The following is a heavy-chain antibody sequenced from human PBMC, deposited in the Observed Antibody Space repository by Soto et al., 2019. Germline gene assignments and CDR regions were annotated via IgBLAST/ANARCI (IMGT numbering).Heavy chain of an antibody. CDR2: ISGSGGST. J-gene: IGHJ5*02. Sequence: GGSLRLSCAASGFTFSSYAMSWVRQAPGKGLEWVSAISGSGGSTYYADSVKGRFTISRDNSKNTLYLQMNSLRAEDTAVYYCAKDRGLRYFDWLPTAGWLDPWGQGTLFTVSS. CDR1: GFTFSSYA. D-gene: IGHD3-9*01. V-gene: IGHV3-23*01. CDR3: AKDRGLRYFDWLPTAGWLDP.